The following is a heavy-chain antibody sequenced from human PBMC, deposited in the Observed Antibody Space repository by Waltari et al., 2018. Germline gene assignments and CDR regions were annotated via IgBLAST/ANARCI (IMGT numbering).Heavy chain of an antibody. CDR2: INAGNGNT. CDR1: GYTFPSYA. V-gene: IGHV1-3*01. J-gene: IGHJ4*02. CDR3: ARGRDYYDSSGYYSYYFDY. D-gene: IGHD3-22*01. Sequence: QVQLVQSGAEVKKPGASVKVSCKASGYTFPSYAMHWVRPAPGQRLEWMGWINAGNGNTKYSQKFQGRVTITRDTSASTAYMELSSLRSEDTAVYYCARGRDYYDSSGYYSYYFDYWGQGTLVTVSS.